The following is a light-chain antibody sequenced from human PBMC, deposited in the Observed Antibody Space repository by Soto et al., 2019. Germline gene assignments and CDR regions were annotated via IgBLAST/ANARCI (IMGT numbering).Light chain of an antibody. CDR1: SSDVGGYDY. CDR2: EVT. J-gene: IGLJ1*01. CDR3: SSHTSGSTRV. V-gene: IGLV2-14*01. Sequence: ALTQPASVSGSPGQSIAISCTGTSSDVGGYDYVSWYQQQPDKAPKLMIYEVTQRPSGVSNRFSGSKSGNTASLTISGLQAEDEADYYCSSHTSGSTRVFGTGTKVTV.